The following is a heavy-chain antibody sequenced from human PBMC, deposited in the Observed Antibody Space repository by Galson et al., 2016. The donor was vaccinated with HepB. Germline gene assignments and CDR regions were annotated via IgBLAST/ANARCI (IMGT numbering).Heavy chain of an antibody. Sequence: ETLSLTCTVSSGSISSDTWWSWVRQPPGKGLEWIGEISHGEYTNYNPSLRSRVTISVDKSKNQFSPNLSLVTAADTAIYYCAQNGYYAIEYWGQGTLVTVSS. J-gene: IGHJ4*02. CDR2: ISHGEYT. V-gene: IGHV4-4*02. CDR3: AQNGYYAIEY. D-gene: IGHD3-3*01. CDR1: SGSISSDTW.